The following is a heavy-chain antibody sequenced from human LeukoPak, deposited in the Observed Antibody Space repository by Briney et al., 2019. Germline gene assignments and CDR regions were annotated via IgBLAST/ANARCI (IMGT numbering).Heavy chain of an antibody. CDR2: ISSSGSYM. Sequence: GGSLRLSCAASGFTFSSYSMNWVRQAPGKGLEWVSSISSSGSYMYYADSVKGRFTISRDNAKNSLFLQMDSLTAEDTAVYYCARGISSGWSNPNAIDIWGQGTTVTVSS. CDR3: ARGISSGWSNPNAIDI. J-gene: IGHJ3*02. V-gene: IGHV3-21*06. D-gene: IGHD6-19*01. CDR1: GFTFSSYS.